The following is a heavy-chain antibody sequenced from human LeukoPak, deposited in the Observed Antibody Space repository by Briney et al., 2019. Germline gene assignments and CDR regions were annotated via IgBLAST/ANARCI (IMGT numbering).Heavy chain of an antibody. CDR1: GYSFPNYW. V-gene: IGHV5-51*01. Sequence: GESLRISCEGSGYSFPNYWIGWVRQMPGKGLEWMGIIYPGDSDTRYSPSFRGQVTISADKSTSTAYLQWRSLWDSDTAMYYCARGAIPAAVTGGADFDYWGQGTLVTVSS. D-gene: IGHD6-13*01. CDR3: ARGAIPAAVTGGADFDY. CDR2: IYPGDSDT. J-gene: IGHJ4*02.